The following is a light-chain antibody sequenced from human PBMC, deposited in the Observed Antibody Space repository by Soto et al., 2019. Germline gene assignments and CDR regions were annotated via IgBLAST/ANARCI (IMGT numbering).Light chain of an antibody. CDR3: QQRSNWPFT. Sequence: EIVLTQSPATLSLSPGERATLSCRASQSVSSYLAWYQQKPGQAPRLLIYDASNRATGIPARFSGSGSGTDFTLTISRLEPEDFAVYYCQQRSNWPFTFGGGTKVEIK. CDR1: QSVSSY. V-gene: IGKV3-11*01. J-gene: IGKJ4*01. CDR2: DAS.